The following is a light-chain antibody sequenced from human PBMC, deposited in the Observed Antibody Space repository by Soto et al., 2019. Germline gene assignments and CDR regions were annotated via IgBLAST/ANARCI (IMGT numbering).Light chain of an antibody. V-gene: IGLV2-11*01. CDR3: CSYAGSYSGV. CDR1: SSDVGGYNY. J-gene: IGLJ3*02. Sequence: QSALTQPRLVSGSPGQAVTISCTGTSSDVGGYNYVSWYQQHLGKAPKLMIYDVSKRPSGVPDGVSGSKSGDTASLTISGLQAEDEADYCCCSYAGSYSGVFGGGTTLTVL. CDR2: DVS.